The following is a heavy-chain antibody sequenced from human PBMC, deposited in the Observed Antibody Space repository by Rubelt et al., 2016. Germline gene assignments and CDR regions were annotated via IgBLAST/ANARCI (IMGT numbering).Heavy chain of an antibody. Sequence: GSTNYNPSLKSRVTISVDTSKTQFSLKLSSVTAADTAVYYCARTIAVDDAFDIWGQGTMVTVSS. CDR2: GST. CDR3: ARTIAVDDAFDI. J-gene: IGHJ3*02. D-gene: IGHD4-23*01. V-gene: IGHV4-59*01.